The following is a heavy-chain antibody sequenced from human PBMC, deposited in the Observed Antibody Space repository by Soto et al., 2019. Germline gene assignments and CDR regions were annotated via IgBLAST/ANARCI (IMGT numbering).Heavy chain of an antibody. D-gene: IGHD3-9*01. J-gene: IGHJ4*02. Sequence: SETLSLTCAVYGGSFSGYYWSWIRQPPGKGLEWIGEINHSGSTNYNPSLKSRVTISVDTSKNQFSLKLSSVTAADTAVYYCATQGGYYDILTGYYRDYWGQGTLVTVSS. V-gene: IGHV4-34*01. CDR3: ATQGGYYDILTGYYRDY. CDR1: GGSFSGYY. CDR2: INHSGST.